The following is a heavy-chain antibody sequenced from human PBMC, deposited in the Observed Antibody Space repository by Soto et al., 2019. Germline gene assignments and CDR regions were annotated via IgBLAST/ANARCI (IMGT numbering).Heavy chain of an antibody. CDR3: ARERDCYFDL. CDR2: TRNKANSYTT. CDR1: GFTFSDHY. Sequence: SLRLSCAASGFTFSDHYMDWVRQAPGKGLEWVGRTRNKANSYTTEYAASVKGRFTISRDDSKNSLYLQMNSLTTADTAVYYCARERDCYFDLWGRGTLVTVYS. J-gene: IGHJ2*01. V-gene: IGHV3-72*01.